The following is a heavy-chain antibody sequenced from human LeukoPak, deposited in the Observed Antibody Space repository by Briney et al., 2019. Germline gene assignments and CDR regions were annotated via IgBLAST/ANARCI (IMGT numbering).Heavy chain of an antibody. CDR1: GGSISSYY. Sequence: SETLSLTCTVSGGSISSYYWSWIRQPAGKGLEWIGRIYTSGSTNYNPSLKSRVTMSVDTSKNQFSLKLSSVTAADTAVYYCARDLGYCNSTSCYPRPGYWGQGTLVTVSS. CDR3: ARDLGYCNSTSCYPRPGY. J-gene: IGHJ4*02. CDR2: IYTSGST. D-gene: IGHD2-2*01. V-gene: IGHV4-4*07.